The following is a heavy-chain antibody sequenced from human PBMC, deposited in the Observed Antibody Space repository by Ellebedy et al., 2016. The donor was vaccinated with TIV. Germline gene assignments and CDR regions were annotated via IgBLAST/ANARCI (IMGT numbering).Heavy chain of an antibody. CDR3: TRLVDCSGGSCYLHFED. CDR2: IRSKANSYAT. Sequence: GESLKISCAASGFTFSGSAIHWVRQASGKGLEWVGRIRSKANSYATAYAASVEGRFGISRDDSENTAYLQMNSLKTEDTAVYYCTRLVDCSGGSCYLHFEDWGQGTRVTVSS. J-gene: IGHJ4*02. V-gene: IGHV3-73*01. D-gene: IGHD2-15*01. CDR1: GFTFSGSA.